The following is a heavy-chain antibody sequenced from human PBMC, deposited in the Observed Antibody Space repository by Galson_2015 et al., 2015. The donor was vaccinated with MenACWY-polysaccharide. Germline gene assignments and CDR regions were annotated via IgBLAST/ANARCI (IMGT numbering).Heavy chain of an antibody. Sequence: SLRLSCAASGFSLGAWYMSWIRQAPGKGLEWVSYISKTGDSIYYADSARGRFTIFRDNARNSLFLQMNSLDAEDTAIYYCARGHYGLGVWGQGTTVTVSS. J-gene: IGHJ6*02. V-gene: IGHV3-11*01. CDR3: ARGHYGLGV. CDR1: GFSLGAWY. CDR2: ISKTGDSI.